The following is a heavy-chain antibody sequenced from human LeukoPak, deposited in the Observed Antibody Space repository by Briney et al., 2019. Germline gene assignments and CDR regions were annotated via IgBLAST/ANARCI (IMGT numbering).Heavy chain of an antibody. CDR1: GFTFSSYW. J-gene: IGHJ4*02. D-gene: IGHD3-10*01. V-gene: IGHV3-74*01. Sequence: GGSLRLSCAASGFTFSSYWMHWVRQAPGKGLVWVSRINSDGSSTSYADSVKGRFAISRDNAKNTLYLQMNSLRAEDTAVYYCARDHTLYYYGSGSFDYWGQGTLVTVSS. CDR3: ARDHTLYYYGSGSFDY. CDR2: INSDGSST.